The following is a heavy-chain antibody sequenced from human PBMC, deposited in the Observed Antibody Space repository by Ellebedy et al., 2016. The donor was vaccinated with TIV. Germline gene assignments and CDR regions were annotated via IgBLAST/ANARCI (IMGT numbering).Heavy chain of an antibody. CDR1: GGSISGYY. D-gene: IGHD4/OR15-4a*01. CDR3: ARRTIVPVSSAIAGAFDV. V-gene: IGHV4-59*08. CDR2: IYYRGGT. Sequence: SETLSLXXTVSGGSISGYYWSWIRQPPGKGLEGIGYIYYRGGTNYNPSLKSRVTISMDKSNNHFSLDLSSVTSADTALYYCARRTIVPVSSAIAGAFDVWGHGTLVTVSS. J-gene: IGHJ3*01.